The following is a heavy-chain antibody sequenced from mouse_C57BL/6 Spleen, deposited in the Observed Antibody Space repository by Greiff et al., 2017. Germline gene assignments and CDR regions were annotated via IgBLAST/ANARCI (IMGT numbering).Heavy chain of an antibody. J-gene: IGHJ1*01. CDR2: IDPSDSET. CDR3: ARGDYYGSKDYYFDY. V-gene: IGHV1-52*01. CDR1: GYTFTSYW. D-gene: IGHD1-1*01. Sequence: QVQLQQPGAELVRPGSSVKLSCKASGYTFTSYWMHWVKQRPIQGLEWIGNIDPSDSETHYNQKFKDKATLTVDKSSSTAYMQLSSLTSEDSAVYYCARGDYYGSKDYYFDYWGPGTTVTVSS.